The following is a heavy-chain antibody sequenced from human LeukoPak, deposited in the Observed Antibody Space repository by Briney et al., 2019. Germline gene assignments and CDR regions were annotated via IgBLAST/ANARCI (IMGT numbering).Heavy chain of an antibody. CDR2: INSDGSST. D-gene: IGHD1-26*01. Sequence: GGSLRLSCAASGSTFSSYWMHWVRQAPGKGLVWVSRINSDGSSTSYADSVKGRFTISRDNSKNTLYLQMNSLRAEDTAVYYCAGVGATSPLDYWGQGTLVTVSS. CDR1: GSTFSSYW. CDR3: AGVGATSPLDY. V-gene: IGHV3-74*01. J-gene: IGHJ4*02.